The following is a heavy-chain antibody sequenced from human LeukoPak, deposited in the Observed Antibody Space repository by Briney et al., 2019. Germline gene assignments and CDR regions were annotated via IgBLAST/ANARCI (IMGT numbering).Heavy chain of an antibody. CDR2: ISYDGSNK. Sequence: ERSLRLSCAASGFTFSSFGKHWVRHAPSKGLQWVAVISYDGSNKPYADSVKGRFTISRANSNNTLYLQMNSLRAEFTAVYYCAKDYDILNSNYHYFGMDVWGQGTTVTVSS. CDR3: AKDYDILNSNYHYFGMDV. CDR1: GFTFSSFG. D-gene: IGHD3-9*01. V-gene: IGHV3-30*18. J-gene: IGHJ6*02.